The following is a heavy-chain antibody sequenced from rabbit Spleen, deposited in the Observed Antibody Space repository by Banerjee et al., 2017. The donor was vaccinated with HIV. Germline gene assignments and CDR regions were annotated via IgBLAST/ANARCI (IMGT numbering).Heavy chain of an antibody. J-gene: IGHJ4*01. CDR2: INTSTGSA. V-gene: IGHV1S40*01. Sequence: QSLQESGGGLFQPGGSLAISCKGSGFSLNDNYVMCWVRQAPGKGLEWIGFINTSTGSARYATWAKGRFTVSRTSSTTVTLQMTSLTATDTATYFCARDLPDVIGWNLDLWGPGTLVTVS. D-gene: IGHD1-1*01. CDR3: ARDLPDVIGWNLDL. CDR1: GFSLNDNYV.